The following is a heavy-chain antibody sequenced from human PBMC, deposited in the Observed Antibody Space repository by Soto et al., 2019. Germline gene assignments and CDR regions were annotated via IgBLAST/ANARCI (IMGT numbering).Heavy chain of an antibody. D-gene: IGHD3-3*01. Sequence: ASVKVSCKASGYTFTSYAMHWVRQAPGQRLEWMGWINAGNGNTKYSQKFQGRVTITRDTSASTAYMELSSLRSEDTAVYYCARTSGYYHTNVYYYMDVWGKGTTVTVSS. CDR2: INAGNGNT. V-gene: IGHV1-3*01. CDR1: GYTFTSYA. J-gene: IGHJ6*03. CDR3: ARTSGYYHTNVYYYMDV.